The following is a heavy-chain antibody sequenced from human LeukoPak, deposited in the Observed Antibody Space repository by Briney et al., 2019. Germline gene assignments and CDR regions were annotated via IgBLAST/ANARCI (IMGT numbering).Heavy chain of an antibody. D-gene: IGHD4-17*01. Sequence: PSETLSLTCTVSGGSISSGGYYWSWIRQHPGKGLEWIGYIYYSGSTYYNPSLKGRVTISVDTSKNQFSLKLSSVTAADTAVYYCARGKDDYGDYGMVDYWGQGTLVTVSS. CDR1: GGSISSGGYY. CDR3: ARGKDDYGDYGMVDY. J-gene: IGHJ4*02. V-gene: IGHV4-31*03. CDR2: IYYSGST.